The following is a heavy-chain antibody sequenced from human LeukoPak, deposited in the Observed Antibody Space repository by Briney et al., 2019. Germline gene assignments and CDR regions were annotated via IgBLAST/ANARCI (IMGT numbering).Heavy chain of an antibody. D-gene: IGHD2-15*01. CDR3: AREDSVLIDY. Sequence: GGSLRLSCAASGFTFSSYGMHWVRQAPGKGLEWVAFIRYDGSNKYYADSVKGRFTISRDNSKNTLYLQMNSLRAEDTAVYYCAREDSVLIDYWGQGTLVTVSS. J-gene: IGHJ4*02. CDR1: GFTFSSYG. CDR2: IRYDGSNK. V-gene: IGHV3-30*02.